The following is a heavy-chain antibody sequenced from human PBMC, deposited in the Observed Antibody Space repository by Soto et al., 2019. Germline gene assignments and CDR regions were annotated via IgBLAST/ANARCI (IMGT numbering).Heavy chain of an antibody. D-gene: IGHD1-26*01. V-gene: IGHV4-59*01. Sequence: KTSETLSLTCTVSGGSMRPYYWSWIRQPPGQGLEWIGHIYYSGSTTNYNPSLKSRVTISVDTSKNQFSLKLSSVTAADTAVYYCARAAIVAATIDAFDLWGQGTMVTVSS. CDR2: IYYSGSTT. J-gene: IGHJ3*01. CDR3: ARAAIVAATIDAFDL. CDR1: GGSMRPYY.